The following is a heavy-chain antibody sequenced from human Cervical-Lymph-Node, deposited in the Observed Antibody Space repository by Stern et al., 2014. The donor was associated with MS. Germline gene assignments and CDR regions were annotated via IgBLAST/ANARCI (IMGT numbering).Heavy chain of an antibody. CDR2: INPDGSI. Sequence: QVQLQESGPGLVKPSQTLSLTCTVSGDSSSSSNYYWNWIRQSAGKGLEWIGRINPDGSINYNTSLKSRASLSLDTSKKQFSLNLSSVTAADTAVYYCVVNTVTGGKWNFDIWGRGTLGTVSS. CDR3: VVNTVTGGKWNFDI. D-gene: IGHD2-21*01. J-gene: IGHJ2*01. CDR1: GDSSSSSNYY. V-gene: IGHV4-61*02.